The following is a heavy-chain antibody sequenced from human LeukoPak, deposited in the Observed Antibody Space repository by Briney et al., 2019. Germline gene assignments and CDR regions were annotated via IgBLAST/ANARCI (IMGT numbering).Heavy chain of an antibody. V-gene: IGHV3-7*03. J-gene: IGHJ4*02. Sequence: TGGSLRLSCAASGLIFSGSWMNWVRQAPGKGLEWVATINPDGNKKGVADSVRGRFTISRDDAENSLYLQMNSLRAEDTAVYYCARDFAYKKFDYWGQGTLVTVSS. CDR3: ARDFAYKKFDY. CDR2: INPDGNKK. D-gene: IGHD2-21*01. CDR1: GLIFSGSW.